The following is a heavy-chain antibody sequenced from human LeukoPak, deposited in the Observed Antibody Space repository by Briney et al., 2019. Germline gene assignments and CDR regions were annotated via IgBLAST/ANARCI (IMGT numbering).Heavy chain of an antibody. V-gene: IGHV3-23*01. Sequence: GGSLRLSCVGSGFTFSNFAMTWVRQAPGKGLEWVSGISERGGSTNYADSVKGRFIISRDTSKNTVYLQMNSLRVEDTAVYFCAKRGIVIRAVIIIGFHKEAYYFDYWGQGILVTVSS. D-gene: IGHD3-10*01. CDR2: ISERGGST. CDR1: GFTFSNFA. CDR3: AKRGIVIRAVIIIGFHKEAYYFDY. J-gene: IGHJ4*02.